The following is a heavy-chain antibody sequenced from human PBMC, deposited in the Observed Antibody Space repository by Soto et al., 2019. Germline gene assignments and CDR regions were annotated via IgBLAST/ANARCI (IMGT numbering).Heavy chain of an antibody. J-gene: IGHJ2*01. CDR1: GDSISRSSYF. V-gene: IGHV4-39*01. Sequence: QLQLQESGPGLVKPSETLSLTCTVSGDSISRSSYFWGWIRQPPGKGLEWIGSIYYSGSSYHNPSPSCRVPILVDRSKQQVSLKLTSGTAADTAVYYCARHIRSSTVSRNSYAYGSGTVFDLWGRGTLVSVSS. CDR3: ARHIRSSTVSRNSYAYGSGTVFDL. CDR2: IYYSGSS. D-gene: IGHD3-10*01.